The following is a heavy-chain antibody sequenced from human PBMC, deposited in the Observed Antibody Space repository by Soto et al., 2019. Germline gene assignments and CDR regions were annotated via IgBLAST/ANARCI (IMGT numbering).Heavy chain of an antibody. CDR2: IIPIFGTA. D-gene: IGHD6-13*01. J-gene: IGHJ3*02. Sequence: AASVKVSCKASGGTFSSYAISWVRQAPGQGLEWMGGIIPIFGTANYAQKFQGRVTITADESTSTAYMELSSLRSEDTAVYYCARNRIAAAGRGAFDIWGQGTMVTVSS. CDR3: ARNRIAAAGRGAFDI. V-gene: IGHV1-69*13. CDR1: GGTFSSYA.